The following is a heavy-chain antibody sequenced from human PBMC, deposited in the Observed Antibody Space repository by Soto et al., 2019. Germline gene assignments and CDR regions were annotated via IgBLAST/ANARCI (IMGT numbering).Heavy chain of an antibody. CDR3: PMRGVVASTRYYYYSMHV. V-gene: IGHV1-69*02. CDR2: IIPILGIA. J-gene: IGHJ6*02. Sequence: QVQLVQSGAEVKKPGSSVKVSCKASGGTFSSYTISWVRQAPGQGLEWMGRIIPILGIANYAQKFQGRVTITADKSTSTAYMELSSLRSEDTAVYYRPMRGVVASTRYYYYSMHVWGQGTTVTVSS. D-gene: IGHD2-15*01. CDR1: GGTFSSYT.